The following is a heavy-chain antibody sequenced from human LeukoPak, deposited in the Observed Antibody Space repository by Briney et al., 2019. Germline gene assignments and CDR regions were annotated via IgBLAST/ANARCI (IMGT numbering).Heavy chain of an antibody. J-gene: IGHJ4*02. D-gene: IGHD2-21*02. CDR1: GYTFTDYY. V-gene: IGHV1-69-2*01. CDR3: ATKCGGDLYYCDY. Sequence: ASVKISCKVSGYTFTDYYMHWVQQAPGKGLEWMGLVDPEDGETIYAEKFQGRVTITADTSTDTAYMELSSLRSEDTAVDYCATKCGGDLYYCDYWGQGTLVTVSS. CDR2: VDPEDGET.